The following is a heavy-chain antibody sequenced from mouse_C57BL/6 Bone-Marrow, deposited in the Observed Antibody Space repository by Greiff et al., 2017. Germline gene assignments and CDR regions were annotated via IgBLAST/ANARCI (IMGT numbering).Heavy chain of an antibody. Sequence: EVQLVESGGGLVQPKGSLKLSCAASGFSFNTYAMNWVRQAPGKGLEWVARIRSKSNNYATYYADSVKDRFTISRNDSESMLNLQMNDLKTEDSAMYCCVRDGSGAYWGQGTLVTVSA. CDR2: IRSKSNNYAT. D-gene: IGHD1-1*01. V-gene: IGHV10-1*01. CDR3: VRDGSGAY. CDR1: GFSFNTYA. J-gene: IGHJ3*01.